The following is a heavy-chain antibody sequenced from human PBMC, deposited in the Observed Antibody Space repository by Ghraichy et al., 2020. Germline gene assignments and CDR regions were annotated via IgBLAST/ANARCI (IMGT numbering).Heavy chain of an antibody. J-gene: IGHJ4*02. CDR3: AKLNAADPMDY. Sequence: GGSLRLSCAASGFTFSSYAMSWVRQAPGKGLEWVSAISSSGGSTYYADSVKGRFNISRDNSKNTLYLQKNSLRAEDTAVYYCAKLNAADPMDYWGQGTLVTVSS. CDR2: ISSSGGST. CDR1: GFTFSSYA. D-gene: IGHD6-25*01. V-gene: IGHV3-23*01.